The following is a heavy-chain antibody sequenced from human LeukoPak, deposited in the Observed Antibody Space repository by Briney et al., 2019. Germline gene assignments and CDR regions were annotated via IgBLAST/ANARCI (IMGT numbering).Heavy chain of an antibody. Sequence: PGGSLRLSCAASGFTFSSYWMSWVRQAPGKGLEWVANIKQDGSEKYYVDSVKGRFTISRDNAKNSLYLQMNSLRAEDTAVYYCAKWRFGELLHYYYYMDVWGKGTTVTVSS. CDR3: AKWRFGELLHYYYYMDV. CDR1: GFTFSSYW. CDR2: IKQDGSEK. J-gene: IGHJ6*03. V-gene: IGHV3-7*03. D-gene: IGHD3-10*01.